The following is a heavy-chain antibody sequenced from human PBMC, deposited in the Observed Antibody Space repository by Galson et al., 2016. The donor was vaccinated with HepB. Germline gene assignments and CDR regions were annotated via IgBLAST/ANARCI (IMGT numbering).Heavy chain of an antibody. D-gene: IGHD6-13*01. Sequence: SLRLPCAASGFTLSSYALRWVRQAPGKGLEWVSGISRSGGSTNHGASVRGRFTISRDTSKNMLYLPMSSLTAEDTAVYYCAKWSEAAATYWGQGALGTVSS. J-gene: IGHJ4*02. CDR3: AKWSEAAATY. V-gene: IGHV3-23*01. CDR1: GFTLSSYA. CDR2: ISRSGGST.